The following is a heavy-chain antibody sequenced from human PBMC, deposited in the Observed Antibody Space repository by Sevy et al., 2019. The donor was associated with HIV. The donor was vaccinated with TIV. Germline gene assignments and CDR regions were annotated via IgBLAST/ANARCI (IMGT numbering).Heavy chain of an antibody. CDR1: GFTFSSYW. V-gene: IGHV3-74*01. Sequence: GGSLRLSCAASGFTFSSYWMHWVRQAPGKGLVWVSRINSVGSSTSYADSVKGRFTISRDNAKNTRYLQMNSLRAEDTAVYYCARNGNTMVRGVIIPFDYWGQGTLVTVSS. D-gene: IGHD3-10*01. J-gene: IGHJ4*02. CDR3: ARNGNTMVRGVIIPFDY. CDR2: INSVGSST.